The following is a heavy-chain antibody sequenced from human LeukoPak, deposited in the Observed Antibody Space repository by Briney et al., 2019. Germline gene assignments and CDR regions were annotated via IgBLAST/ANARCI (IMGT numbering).Heavy chain of an antibody. Sequence: GGSLRLSCAASGFTFSSYWMSWVRQAPGKGLEWVANIKQDGSEKNYVDSVKGRFTISRDNAKNSLFLQMNSVRPEDTAVYYCARDSGRVNYWGQGTLVTVSS. D-gene: IGHD6-19*01. CDR2: IKQDGSEK. CDR3: ARDSGRVNY. CDR1: GFTFSSYW. J-gene: IGHJ4*02. V-gene: IGHV3-7*01.